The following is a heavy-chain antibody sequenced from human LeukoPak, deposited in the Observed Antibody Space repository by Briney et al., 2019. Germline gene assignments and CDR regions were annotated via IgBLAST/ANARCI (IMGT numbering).Heavy chain of an antibody. Sequence: PGGSLRLSCAASGFTVSSNYMSWVRQAPGKGLEWVSVIYRGGSTYYADSVKCRFTISRDNSKNPLYLQMNSLRAEDTAVYYCASGSGSYRTPYYYMDVWGTGATVTVSS. CDR1: GFTVSSNY. J-gene: IGHJ6*03. D-gene: IGHD3-10*01. V-gene: IGHV3-53*01. CDR3: ASGSGSYRTPYYYMDV. CDR2: IYRGGST.